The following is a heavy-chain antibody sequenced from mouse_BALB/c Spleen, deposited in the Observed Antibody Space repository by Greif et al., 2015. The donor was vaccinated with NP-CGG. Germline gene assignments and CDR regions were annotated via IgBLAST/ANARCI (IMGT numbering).Heavy chain of an antibody. D-gene: IGHD2-3*01. CDR3: ARQDGPFAY. J-gene: IGHJ3*01. CDR1: GFTFSSYG. Sequence: DVMLVESGGDLVKPGGSLKLSCAASGFTFSSYGMSWVRQTPDKRLEWVATISSGGSYTYYPDSVKGRFTISRDNAKNTLYLQMSSLKSKDTAMYYCARQDGPFAYWGQGTLVTVSA. CDR2: ISSGGSYT. V-gene: IGHV5-6*02.